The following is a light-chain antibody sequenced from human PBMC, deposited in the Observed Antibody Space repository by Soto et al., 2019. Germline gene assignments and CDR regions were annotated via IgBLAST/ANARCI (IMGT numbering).Light chain of an antibody. CDR2: KNN. CDR3: AAWDDSLSGVV. CDR1: SSNIGGNY. V-gene: IGLV1-47*01. J-gene: IGLJ2*01. Sequence: QLVLTQPPSASGTPGQRVTISCSGSSSNIGGNYVSWYQQLPGTAPKLLIYKNNQRPSGVPDRFSGSKSGTSASLAISGLRSEDEADYYCAAWDDSLSGVVFGGGTQLTVL.